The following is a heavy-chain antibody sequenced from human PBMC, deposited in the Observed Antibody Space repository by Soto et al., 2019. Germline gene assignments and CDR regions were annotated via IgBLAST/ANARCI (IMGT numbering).Heavy chain of an antibody. Sequence: GASVKVSCKASGYAFTSYAMHWVRQAPGQRLEWMGWINAGNGNTKYSQKFQGRVTITRDTSASTAYMELSSLRSEDTAVYYCAIDIVGAEGSYFDYWGQGTLVTVSS. CDR3: AIDIVGAEGSYFDY. D-gene: IGHD1-26*01. CDR1: GYAFTSYA. J-gene: IGHJ4*02. CDR2: INAGNGNT. V-gene: IGHV1-3*01.